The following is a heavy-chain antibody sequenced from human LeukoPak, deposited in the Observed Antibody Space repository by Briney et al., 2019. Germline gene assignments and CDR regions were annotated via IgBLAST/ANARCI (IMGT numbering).Heavy chain of an antibody. Sequence: ASVKVSCKASGYTFTSYGISWVRQAPGQGLEWMGWINPNSGGTNYAQKFQGRVTMTRDTSISTAYMELSRLRSDDTAVYYCASGYCSGGSCYIQSFDYWGQGTLVTVSP. D-gene: IGHD2-15*01. V-gene: IGHV1-2*02. CDR1: GYTFTSYG. CDR2: INPNSGGT. CDR3: ASGYCSGGSCYIQSFDY. J-gene: IGHJ4*02.